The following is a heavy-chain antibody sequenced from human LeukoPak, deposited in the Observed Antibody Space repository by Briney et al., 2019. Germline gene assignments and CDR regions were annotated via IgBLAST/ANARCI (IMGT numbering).Heavy chain of an antibody. CDR3: ARGSGTITMVRGVFYGMDV. D-gene: IGHD3-10*01. Sequence: SVKVSCKASGGTFSSYGISWVRQAPGQGLEWMGGIIPILGTPNYAQKFQGRVTITADESTSTAYMELSSLRSEDTAVYYCARGSGTITMVRGVFYGMDVWGQGTTVTVSS. V-gene: IGHV1-69*13. CDR1: GGTFSSYG. J-gene: IGHJ6*02. CDR2: IIPILGTP.